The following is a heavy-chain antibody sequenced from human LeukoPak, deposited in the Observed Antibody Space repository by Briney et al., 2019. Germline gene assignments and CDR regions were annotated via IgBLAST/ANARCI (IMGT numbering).Heavy chain of an antibody. D-gene: IGHD3-16*01. J-gene: IGHJ4*02. V-gene: IGHV1-2*04. CDR1: GGTFSSYA. CDR3: ARDREGEGGYVDY. Sequence: ASVKVSCKASGGTFSSYAISWVRQAPGQGLEWMGWINPNSGGTNYAQKFQGWVTMTRDTSISTAYMELSRLRSDDTAVYYCARDREGEGGYVDYWGQGTLVTVSS. CDR2: INPNSGGT.